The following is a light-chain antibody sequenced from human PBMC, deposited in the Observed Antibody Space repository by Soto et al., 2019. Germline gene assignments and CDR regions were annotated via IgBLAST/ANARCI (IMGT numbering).Light chain of an antibody. CDR1: QSINNY. V-gene: IGKV1-39*01. Sequence: DIQMTQSPSSLSTSIEDRVTITCRASQSINNYLNWYQQKPGKAPKLLIYAASSLQSGVPSRFSGSGSGTDFTLTISTLQPEDFATYYCQQSDSHPRTFGQGTKVDIK. CDR3: QQSDSHPRT. CDR2: AAS. J-gene: IGKJ1*01.